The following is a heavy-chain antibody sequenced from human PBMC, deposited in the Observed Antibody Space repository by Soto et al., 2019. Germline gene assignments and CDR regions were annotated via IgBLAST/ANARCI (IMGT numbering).Heavy chain of an antibody. CDR2: IYHSGST. Sequence: QVQLQESGPGLVKPSGTLSLTCAVSSGSISSSNWWSWVRQPPGKGLEWIGEIYHSGSTNYNPSLKSRVNIAVDKSTNQFSLKLSSVTAADTAVYYCARVSGSYYYGMDVWGQGITVTVSS. D-gene: IGHD1-26*01. CDR1: SGSISSSNW. CDR3: ARVSGSYYYGMDV. J-gene: IGHJ6*02. V-gene: IGHV4-4*02.